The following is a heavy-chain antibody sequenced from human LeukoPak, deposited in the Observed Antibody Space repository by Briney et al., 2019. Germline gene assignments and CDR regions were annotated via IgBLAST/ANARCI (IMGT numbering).Heavy chain of an antibody. D-gene: IGHD3-22*01. CDR1: GYTLTELF. Sequence: ASVKVSCKVPGYTLTELFIHWVRRAPGKGLEWMGSFDPEDGEAIYAQKFQGRVTLTEDTSKDIAYMELSSLRSEDTAVYYCARVGGDYYDSSGFDYWGQGTLVTVSS. V-gene: IGHV1-24*01. J-gene: IGHJ4*02. CDR3: ARVGGDYYDSSGFDY. CDR2: FDPEDGEA.